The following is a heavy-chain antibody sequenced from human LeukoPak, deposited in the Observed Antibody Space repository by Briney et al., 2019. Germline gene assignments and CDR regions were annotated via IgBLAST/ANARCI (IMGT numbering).Heavy chain of an antibody. CDR3: ARGRGDIVVVPAARGLDAFDI. CDR2: ISSSSSYI. J-gene: IGHJ3*02. CDR1: GFTFSSYS. D-gene: IGHD2-2*01. V-gene: IGHV3-21*04. Sequence: GGSLGLSCAASGFTFSSYSMNWVRQAPGKGLEWVSSISSSSSYIYYADSVKGRFTISRDNSKNTLYLQMNSLRAEDTAVYYCARGRGDIVVVPAARGLDAFDIWGQGTMVTVSS.